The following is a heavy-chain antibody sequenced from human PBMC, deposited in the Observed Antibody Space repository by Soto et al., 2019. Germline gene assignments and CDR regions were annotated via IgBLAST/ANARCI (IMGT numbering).Heavy chain of an antibody. D-gene: IGHD7-27*01. CDR1: GFSLSDYW. V-gene: IGHV3-74*03. CDR2: IKTDGSII. Sequence: EVQLVESGGGLVQPGGSLRLSCAASGFSLSDYWMHWVSQAPGKGLVWVSRIKTDGSIITYADSVKGRFTISRDNAKNTLYLQMDNLRAEETAVYPCARVRLGACYFDLWGRGTLVSVSS. J-gene: IGHJ2*01. CDR3: ARVRLGACYFDL.